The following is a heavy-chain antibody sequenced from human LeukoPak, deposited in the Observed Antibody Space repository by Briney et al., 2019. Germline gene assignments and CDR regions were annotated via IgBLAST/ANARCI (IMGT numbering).Heavy chain of an antibody. J-gene: IGHJ4*02. CDR1: GFIFSSYE. D-gene: IGHD3-10*01. CDR2: ISSSGSTI. Sequence: SGGSLRLSCAASGFIFSSYEMNWVRQAPGKGREWVSYISSSGSTIYYADSVKGRFTISRDNAKNSLYLQMNSLRAEDTAVYYCARDRPSWFAFWGQGTLVTVSS. CDR3: ARDRPSWFAF. V-gene: IGHV3-48*03.